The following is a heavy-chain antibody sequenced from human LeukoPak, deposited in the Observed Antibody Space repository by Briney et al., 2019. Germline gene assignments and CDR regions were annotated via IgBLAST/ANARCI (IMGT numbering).Heavy chain of an antibody. Sequence: GKSLRLSCAASGFTFSNYAMHWVRQAPGKGLEWVALMSYDGSHQYYADSVKGRFTISRDNSNNTVFLQMNSLRTEDTAVYYCARQHVGFFRSWGQGTLVTVSS. D-gene: IGHD2-15*01. J-gene: IGHJ5*02. CDR3: ARQHVGFFRS. CDR2: MSYDGSHQ. V-gene: IGHV3-30*01. CDR1: GFTFSNYA.